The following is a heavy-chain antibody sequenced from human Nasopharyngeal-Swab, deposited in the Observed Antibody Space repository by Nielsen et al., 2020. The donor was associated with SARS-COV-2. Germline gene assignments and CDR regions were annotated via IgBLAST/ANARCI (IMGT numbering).Heavy chain of an antibody. D-gene: IGHD5-12*01. V-gene: IGHV1-69*10. Sequence: SVKVSCKASDYTFTSYFIIWVRQAPGQGLEWMGGIVPALGLPNYAQKFRGRVTISADRSTTTSYLELSSLRSEDTAIYYCAREGEYGAYDAPDYWGQGTLVTVSS. CDR1: DYTFTSYF. CDR2: IVPALGLP. CDR3: AREGEYGAYDAPDY. J-gene: IGHJ4*02.